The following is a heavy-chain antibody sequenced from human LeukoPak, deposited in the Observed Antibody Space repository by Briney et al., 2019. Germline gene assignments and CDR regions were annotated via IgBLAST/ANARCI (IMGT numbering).Heavy chain of an antibody. V-gene: IGHV1-46*01. J-gene: IGHJ6*02. Sequence: ASVKVSCKASGYTFTGYYMHWVRQAPGQGLEWMGIINPSGGSTSYAQKFQGRVTMTRDTSTSTVYMELSSLRSEDTAVYYCARVGVDLEYCSGGSCYSNYYYYGMDVWGQGTTVTVSS. CDR1: GYTFTGYY. D-gene: IGHD2-15*01. CDR3: ARVGVDLEYCSGGSCYSNYYYYGMDV. CDR2: INPSGGST.